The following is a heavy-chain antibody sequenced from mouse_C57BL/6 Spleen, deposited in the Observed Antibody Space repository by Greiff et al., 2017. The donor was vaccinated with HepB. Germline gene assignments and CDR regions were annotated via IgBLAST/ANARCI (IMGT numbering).Heavy chain of an antibody. CDR2: INPNNGGT. CDR1: GYTFTDYY. V-gene: IGHV1-26*01. Sequence: EVQLQQSGPELVKPGASVKISCKASGYTFTDYYMNWVKQSHGKSLEWIGDINPNNGGTSYNQKFKGKATLTVDKSSSTAYMELRSLTSEDSAVYYCARSIHYYGSSHFDDWGQGTTLTVSS. CDR3: ARSIHYYGSSHFDD. J-gene: IGHJ2*01. D-gene: IGHD1-1*01.